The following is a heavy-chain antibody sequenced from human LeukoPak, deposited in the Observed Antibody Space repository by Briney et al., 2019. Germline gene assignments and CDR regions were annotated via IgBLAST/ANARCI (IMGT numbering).Heavy chain of an antibody. CDR2: IASDGSST. D-gene: IGHD4-23*01. J-gene: IGHJ4*02. Sequence: GSLKLSCAASGFTFSSYWMNWVRQAPGKGLVWVSRIASDGSSTAYADSVKGRFSISRDNAKSTLYLQMNSLRVEDTAVYYCARGRPHGNDYWGQGTLVTVSS. CDR3: ARGRPHGNDY. V-gene: IGHV3-74*01. CDR1: GFTFSSYW.